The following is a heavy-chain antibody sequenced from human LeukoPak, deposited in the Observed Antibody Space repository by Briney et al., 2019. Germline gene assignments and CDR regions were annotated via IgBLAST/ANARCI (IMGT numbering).Heavy chain of an antibody. CDR2: ISSDGTAT. CDR1: GFNFRTYY. V-gene: IGHV3-7*01. D-gene: IGHD2-15*01. J-gene: IGHJ4*02. Sequence: GGSLRLSCAAPGFNFRTYYMTWVRQAPGKGLEWVAHISSDGTATWYVDSVEGRFTISRDNAKNSLYLQMNSLRAEDTAVYYCARDGYSYASDYWGQGTLVTVPS. CDR3: ARDGYSYASDY.